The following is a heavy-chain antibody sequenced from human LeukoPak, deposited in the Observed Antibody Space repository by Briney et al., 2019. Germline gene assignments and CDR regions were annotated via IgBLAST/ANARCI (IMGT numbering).Heavy chain of an antibody. CDR3: ARLAYCSNDVCYSNYYYSMDV. CDR1: GYTFSSYW. D-gene: IGHD2-8*01. Sequence: GESLKISCKGSGYTFSSYWIGWVRQMPGKGLEWMGIIYPDDSDTRYSPSFQGQVTISADKSISTAYLQWSSLKASDTALYYCARLAYCSNDVCYSNYYYSMDVWGKGTTVTVSS. J-gene: IGHJ6*03. CDR2: IYPDDSDT. V-gene: IGHV5-51*01.